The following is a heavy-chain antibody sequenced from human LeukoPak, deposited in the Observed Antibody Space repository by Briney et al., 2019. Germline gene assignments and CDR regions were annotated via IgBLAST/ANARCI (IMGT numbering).Heavy chain of an antibody. CDR2: IYTSGST. V-gene: IGHV4-61*02. J-gene: IGHJ4*02. Sequence: TSETLSLTCTVSGGSISSSSYYWGWIRQPAGKGLEWIGRIYTSGSTNYNPSLKSRVTMSVDTSKNQFSLKLSSVTAADTAVYYCAREDDYPDYWGQGTLVTVSS. CDR1: GGSISSSSYY. CDR3: AREDDYPDY.